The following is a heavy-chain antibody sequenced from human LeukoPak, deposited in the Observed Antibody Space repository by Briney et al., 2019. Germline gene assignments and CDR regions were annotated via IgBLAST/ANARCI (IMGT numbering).Heavy chain of an antibody. D-gene: IGHD3-3*01. CDR3: ARARHLDVLRFLEWLFPGCYMDV. CDR1: GDSISSGDYY. V-gene: IGHV4-61*02. CDR2: ISSSGST. J-gene: IGHJ6*03. Sequence: PSETLSLTCTVSGDSISSGDYYWSWIRQPAGKGLEWIGRISSSGSTNYNPSLKSRVTISVDTSKNQFSLKLSSVTAADTAVYYCARARHLDVLRFLEWLFPGCYMDVWGKGTTVTVSS.